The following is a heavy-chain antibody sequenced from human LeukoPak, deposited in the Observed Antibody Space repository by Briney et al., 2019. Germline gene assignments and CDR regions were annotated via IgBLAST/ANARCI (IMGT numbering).Heavy chain of an antibody. CDR1: GYSISSGYY. D-gene: IGHD2-15*01. V-gene: IGHV4-38-2*02. CDR3: ARDTLLFDY. CDR2: IYHSGST. J-gene: IGHJ4*02. Sequence: SSETLSLTCAVSGYSISSGYYWGWIRQPPGKGLEWIGSIYHSGSTYYNPSLKSRVTISVDTSKNQFSLELSSVTAADTAVYYCARDTLLFDYWGQGTLVTVSS.